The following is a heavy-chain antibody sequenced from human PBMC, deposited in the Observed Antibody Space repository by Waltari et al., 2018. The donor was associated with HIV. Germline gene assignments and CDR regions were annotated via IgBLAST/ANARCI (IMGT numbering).Heavy chain of an antibody. CDR1: GYTFTSYG. CDR3: ARDVRKGISIFGVVGPEGDY. Sequence: QVQLVQSGAEVKKPGASVKVSCTASGYTFTSYGISWVRQAPGQGLEWMGWISAYNGNTNYAQKLQGRVTMTTDTSTSTAYMELRSLRSDDTAVYYCARDVRKGISIFGVVGPEGDYWGQGTLVTVSS. V-gene: IGHV1-18*01. CDR2: ISAYNGNT. D-gene: IGHD3-3*01. J-gene: IGHJ4*02.